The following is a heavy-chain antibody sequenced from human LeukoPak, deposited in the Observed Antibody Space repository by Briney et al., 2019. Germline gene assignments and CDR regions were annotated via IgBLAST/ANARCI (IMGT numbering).Heavy chain of an antibody. CDR1: GGSFSGYY. CDR2: INHSGST. J-gene: IGHJ5*02. Sequence: PSETLSLTCAVYGGSFSGYYWSWIRQPPGKGLEWIGEINHSGSTNYNPSLKSRVTISVDTSKNQFSLKLSSVTAADTAVYYCARLKLWLNWFDPWGQGTLVTVSS. V-gene: IGHV4-34*01. D-gene: IGHD5-18*01. CDR3: ARLKLWLNWFDP.